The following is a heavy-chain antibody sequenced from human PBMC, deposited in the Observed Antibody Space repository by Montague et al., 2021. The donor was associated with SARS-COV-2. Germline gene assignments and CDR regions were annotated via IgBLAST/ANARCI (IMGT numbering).Heavy chain of an antibody. D-gene: IGHD2-8*02. J-gene: IGHJ3*01. CDR1: GDSVSSNIAA. Sequence: YAISGDSVSSNIAAWNWIRQSPSRGLEWLGRTEYTSTRYETYAVSVQSRITITADTSKNQFSLHLNSVTPEDTAVYYCARDLYWAFDAWGLGTTVTVSA. CDR3: ARDLYWAFDA. V-gene: IGHV6-1*01. CDR2: TEYTSTRYE.